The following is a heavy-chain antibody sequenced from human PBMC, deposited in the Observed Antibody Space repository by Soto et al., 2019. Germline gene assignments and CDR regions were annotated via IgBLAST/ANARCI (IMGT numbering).Heavy chain of an antibody. D-gene: IGHD5-18*01. CDR1: GFTFRSYS. CDR2: ISSSSSTI. Sequence: ETLSLSSAASGFTFRSYSMNWVRQAPGKGLEWVSYISSSSSTIYYADAVKGRFTISIDNAKNSLYLQMNSLRDEDTAVYYCARLVWSYGTWFDPWGQGTLVTVSS. J-gene: IGHJ5*02. CDR3: ARLVWSYGTWFDP. V-gene: IGHV3-48*02.